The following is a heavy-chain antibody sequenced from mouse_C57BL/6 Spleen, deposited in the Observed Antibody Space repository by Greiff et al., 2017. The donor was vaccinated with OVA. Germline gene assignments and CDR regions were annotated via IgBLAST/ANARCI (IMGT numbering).Heavy chain of an antibody. J-gene: IGHJ4*01. V-gene: IGHV5-17*01. CDR1: GFTFSDYG. D-gene: IGHD1-1*01. Sequence: EVKLVESGGGLVKPGGSLKLSCAASGFTFSDYGMHWVRQAPEKGLEWVAYISSGSSTIYYADTVQGRFTISRDNAKNTLFLQMTSLRSEDTAMYYCARGYYGSSYAMDDWGQGTSVTVSS. CDR2: ISSGSSTI. CDR3: ARGYYGSSYAMDD.